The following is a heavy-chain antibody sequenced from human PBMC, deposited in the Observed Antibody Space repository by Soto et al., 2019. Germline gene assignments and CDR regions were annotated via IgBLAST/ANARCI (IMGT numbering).Heavy chain of an antibody. V-gene: IGHV6-1*01. D-gene: IGHD1-26*01. CDR3: ARGRGPQFDP. CDR2: TYYRSKWYN. CDR1: GDSVSSTSVA. J-gene: IGHJ5*02. Sequence: PSQTLSLTCAISGDSVSSTSVAWNWIRQSPSRGLEWLGRTYYRSKWYNDYAVSVKSRITINPDTSKNQFSLQLNSVTPEDTAVYYCARGRGPQFDPWGQGTLVTVSS.